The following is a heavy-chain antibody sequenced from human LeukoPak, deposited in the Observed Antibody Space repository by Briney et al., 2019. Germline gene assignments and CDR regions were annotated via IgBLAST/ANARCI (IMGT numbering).Heavy chain of an antibody. CDR1: GYTFTGYY. Sequence: GASAKVSCKASGYTFTGYYMHWVRQATGQGLEWMGWINPNSGGTNYAQKFQGRVTMTRDTSISTAYMELNRLRSDDTAVYYCARDISVRGYLNYWGQGTLVTVSS. V-gene: IGHV1-2*02. J-gene: IGHJ4*02. CDR3: ARDISVRGYLNY. D-gene: IGHD5-18*01. CDR2: INPNSGGT.